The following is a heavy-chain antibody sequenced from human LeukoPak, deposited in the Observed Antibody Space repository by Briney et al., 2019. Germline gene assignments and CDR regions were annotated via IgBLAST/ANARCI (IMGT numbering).Heavy chain of an antibody. J-gene: IGHJ4*02. V-gene: IGHV1-69*01. D-gene: IGHD6-19*01. Sequence: SVKVSCKASGGTFSSYGITWVRQAPGRGLEWMGGIIPLCGTTDYAQKFQGRVSITADESTGTVYMGLSSLRSEDTAVYYCARVATHDDGSGTSMFYFDDWGQGTLVTVSS. CDR3: ARVATHDDGSGTSMFYFDD. CDR1: GGTFSSYG. CDR2: IIPLCGTT.